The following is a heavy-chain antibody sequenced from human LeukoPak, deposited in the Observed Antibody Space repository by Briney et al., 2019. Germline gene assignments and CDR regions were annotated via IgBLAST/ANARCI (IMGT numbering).Heavy chain of an antibody. CDR3: ARPNRPDYYDSSGYQNTDFDI. V-gene: IGHV3-30*03. CDR2: ISYDGSNK. Sequence: GGSLRLSCAASGFTFSSYAMSWVRQAPGKGLEWVAVISYDGSNKYYADSVKGRFTISRDNSKNTLYLQMNSLRAEDTAVYYCARPNRPDYYDSSGYQNTDFDIWGQGTMVTVSS. CDR1: GFTFSSYA. D-gene: IGHD3-22*01. J-gene: IGHJ3*02.